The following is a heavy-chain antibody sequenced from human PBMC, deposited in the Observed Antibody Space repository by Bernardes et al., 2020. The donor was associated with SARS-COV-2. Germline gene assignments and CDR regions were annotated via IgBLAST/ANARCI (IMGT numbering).Heavy chain of an antibody. Sequence: SEPLPLTCAVSGGSISSGGYPWSWIRQPPGKGLEWIGYIYHSGSTYYNPSLKSRVTISVDRSKNQFSLKLSSVTAADTAVYYCARAKGITIFGVVTHFDLWGRGTLVTVSS. CDR3: ARAKGITIFGVVTHFDL. D-gene: IGHD3-3*01. CDR2: IYHSGST. CDR1: GGSISSGGYP. J-gene: IGHJ2*01. V-gene: IGHV4-30-2*01.